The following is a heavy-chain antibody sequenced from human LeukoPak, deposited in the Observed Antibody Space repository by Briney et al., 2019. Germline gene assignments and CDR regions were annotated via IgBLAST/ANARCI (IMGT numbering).Heavy chain of an antibody. CDR2: IYTSGST. CDR1: GGSISSYY. CDR3: ARSQYYDFWSGYFGEYYYYMDV. V-gene: IGHV4-4*07. Sequence: PSETLSLTCTVSGGSISSYYWSRIRQPAGKGLEWIGRIYTSGSTNYNPSLKSRVTMSVDTSKNQFSLKLSSVTAADTAVYYCARSQYYDFWSGYFGEYYYYMDVWGKGTTVTVSS. D-gene: IGHD3-3*01. J-gene: IGHJ6*03.